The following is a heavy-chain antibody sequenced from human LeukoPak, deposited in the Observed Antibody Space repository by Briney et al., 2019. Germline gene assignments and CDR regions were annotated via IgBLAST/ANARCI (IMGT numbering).Heavy chain of an antibody. CDR3: ARDPRFPGTNPNEEQLAYFDY. Sequence: SVKVSCKASGGTFSSYAISWVRQAPGQGLEWMGGIIPIFGTANYAQKFQGRVTVTADKSTSTAYMELSSLRSEDTAVYYCARDPRFPGTNPNEEQLAYFDYWGQGTLVTGSS. CDR1: GGTFSSYA. CDR2: IIPIFGTA. V-gene: IGHV1-69*06. D-gene: IGHD6-13*01. J-gene: IGHJ4*02.